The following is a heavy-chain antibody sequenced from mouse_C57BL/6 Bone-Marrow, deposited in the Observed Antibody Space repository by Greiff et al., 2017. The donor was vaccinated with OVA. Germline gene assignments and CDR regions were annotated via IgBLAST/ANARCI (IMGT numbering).Heavy chain of an antibody. CDR1: GYTFTSYW. D-gene: IGHD2-3*01. J-gene: IGHJ1*03. Sequence: QVQLKQPGAELVKPGASVKMSCKASGYTFTSYWITWVKQRPGQGLEWIGDIYPGSGSTNYNEKFKSKATLTVDTSSSTAYMQLSSLTSEDSAVYYCALLYDGYYEGYFDVWGTGTTVTVSS. CDR3: ALLYDGYYEGYFDV. V-gene: IGHV1-55*01. CDR2: IYPGSGST.